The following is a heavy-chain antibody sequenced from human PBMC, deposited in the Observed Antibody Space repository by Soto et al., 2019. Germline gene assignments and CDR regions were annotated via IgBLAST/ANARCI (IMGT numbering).Heavy chain of an antibody. Sequence: EVQLVESGGALVQPGGSLRLTCATSGFIFSNYWMTWVRQAPGKGLGWVANINKDGCQTSFVDSVKGRFTVFRDNAKSSLYLQMIRLRGDDTAKYSCVKERAAAQWVQGTLVTVSS. CDR2: INKDGCQT. D-gene: IGHD2-2*01. J-gene: IGHJ4*02. CDR3: VKERAAAQ. CDR1: GFIFSNYW. V-gene: IGHV3-7*01.